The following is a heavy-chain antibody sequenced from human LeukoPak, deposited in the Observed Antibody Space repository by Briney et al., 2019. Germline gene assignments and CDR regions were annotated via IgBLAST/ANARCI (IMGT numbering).Heavy chain of an antibody. CDR1: GGSISSYY. D-gene: IGHD3-10*01. J-gene: IGHJ5*02. Sequence: SETLSLTCTVSGGSISSYYLSWIRQPAGKGLEWIGCIYSSGTDYNPSLKSRVTMSADTSRNQVSLTLSSVSAADTAVYYCARDSGTTGEVKFDPWGQGTLVTVSS. CDR3: ARDSGTTGEVKFDP. CDR2: IYSSGT. V-gene: IGHV4-4*07.